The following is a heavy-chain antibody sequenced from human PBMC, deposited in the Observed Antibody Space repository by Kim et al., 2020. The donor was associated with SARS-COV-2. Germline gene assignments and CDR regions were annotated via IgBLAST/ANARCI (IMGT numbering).Heavy chain of an antibody. D-gene: IGHD6-6*01. J-gene: IGHJ3*02. V-gene: IGHV3-48*02. Sequence: ADSVKGRFTISRDNAKNSLYLQMNSLRDEDTAVYYCARESPSSDPDAFDIWGQGTMVTVSS. CDR3: ARESPSSDPDAFDI.